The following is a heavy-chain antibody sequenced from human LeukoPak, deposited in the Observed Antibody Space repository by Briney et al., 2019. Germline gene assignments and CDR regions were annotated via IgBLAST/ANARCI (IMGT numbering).Heavy chain of an antibody. V-gene: IGHV3-9*03. D-gene: IGHD6-13*01. CDR2: ISWNSDSI. CDR1: GFTFDDYA. CDR3: AKGSSSWYTQFAY. Sequence: PGGSMRLSCSGAGFTFDDYAMHWVRQTPGKGLEWVSGISWNSDSIGYADSVKGRFTISRDNAKNSLYLQMNSLRAEDMGLCYYAKGSSSWYTQFAYWGQGTLVT. J-gene: IGHJ4*02.